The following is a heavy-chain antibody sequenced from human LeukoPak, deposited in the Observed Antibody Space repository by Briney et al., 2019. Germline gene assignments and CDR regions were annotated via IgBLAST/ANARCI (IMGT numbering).Heavy chain of an antibody. Sequence: ASLKVSCKTSGYNFTSYYINCGRQAPGDRLVWMGWIISNSGATNDAQNLQARVSMTRDTSISTADMELTSLRPDDAAVYYCANGREVRPDSSNKNYLYDYWGQGALVIVSS. CDR1: GYNFTSYY. J-gene: IGHJ4*02. D-gene: IGHD6-13*01. CDR3: ANGREVRPDSSNKNYLYDY. V-gene: IGHV1-2*02. CDR2: IISNSGAT.